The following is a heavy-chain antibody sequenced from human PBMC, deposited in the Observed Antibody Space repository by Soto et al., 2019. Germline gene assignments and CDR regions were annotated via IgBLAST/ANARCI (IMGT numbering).Heavy chain of an antibody. CDR2: ISSSGSTK. CDR1: GFTFSSHE. CDR3: ARIGVVESRSLDY. D-gene: IGHD3-16*01. V-gene: IGHV3-48*03. Sequence: DVQLVESGGALVQTGGSLRLSCVASGFTFSSHEMNWVRQAPGKGLEWVSYISSSGSTKFYADSVKGRFTISRDNAEETLYLPMNSLRAEDTAVYYCARIGVVESRSLDYWGQGTRVTVSS. J-gene: IGHJ4*02.